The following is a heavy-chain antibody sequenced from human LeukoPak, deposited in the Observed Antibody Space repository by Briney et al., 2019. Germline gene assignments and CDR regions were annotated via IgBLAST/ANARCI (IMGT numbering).Heavy chain of an antibody. Sequence: SETLSLTCTVSGGSISSYYWSWIRQPPGKALEWIGYIYYIGRTNYNPSLKSRVTISVDTSKNQFSLKLSSVTAADTAVYYCARALGGPPDLIVVVPAAIGWFDPWGQGTLVTVSS. CDR1: GGSISSYY. D-gene: IGHD2-2*01. CDR3: ARALGGPPDLIVVVPAAIGWFDP. CDR2: IYYIGRT. V-gene: IGHV4-59*12. J-gene: IGHJ5*02.